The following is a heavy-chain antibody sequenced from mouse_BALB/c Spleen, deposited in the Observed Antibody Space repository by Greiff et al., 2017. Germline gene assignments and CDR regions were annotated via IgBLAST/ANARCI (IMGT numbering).Heavy chain of an antibody. Sequence: EVQGVESGGGLVQPGGSMKLSCVASGFTFSNYWMNWVRQSPEKGLEWVAEIRLKSNNYATHYAESVKGRFTISRDDSKSSVYLQMNNLRAEDTGIYYCTRRDDYPWFAYWGQGTLVTVSA. CDR2: IRLKSNNYAT. CDR3: TRRDDYPWFAY. V-gene: IGHV6-6*02. D-gene: IGHD2-4*01. CDR1: GFTFSNYW. J-gene: IGHJ3*01.